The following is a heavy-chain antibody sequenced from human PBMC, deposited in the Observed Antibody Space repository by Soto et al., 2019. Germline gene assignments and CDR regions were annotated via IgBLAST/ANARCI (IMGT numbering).Heavy chain of an antibody. Sequence: QVQLVQSGAEVKKPGASVKVSCQASGYTFTSYAMHWVRQAPGQRLEWMGWIIAGNGNTKYSQKFQGRVTLSRDTSASTGYMELSSLRSEDTAVYFCARGYFDSFPFVDYWGQGTLVTVSP. CDR1: GYTFTSYA. CDR3: ARGYFDSFPFVDY. D-gene: IGHD3-9*01. CDR2: IIAGNGNT. J-gene: IGHJ4*02. V-gene: IGHV1-3*01.